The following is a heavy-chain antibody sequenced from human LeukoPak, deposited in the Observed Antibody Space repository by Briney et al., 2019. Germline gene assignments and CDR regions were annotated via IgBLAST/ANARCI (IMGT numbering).Heavy chain of an antibody. D-gene: IGHD3-10*01. J-gene: IGHJ6*03. V-gene: IGHV1-46*01. Sequence: GASVKVSCKASGYTFTSYYMHWLRQAPAQGLEWMGIINPSGGSTSYAQKFQGRVTMTRDTSTSTVYMELSSLRSEDTAVYYCARTGAYYYMDVWGKGTTVTVSS. CDR1: GYTFTSYY. CDR2: INPSGGST. CDR3: ARTGAYYYMDV.